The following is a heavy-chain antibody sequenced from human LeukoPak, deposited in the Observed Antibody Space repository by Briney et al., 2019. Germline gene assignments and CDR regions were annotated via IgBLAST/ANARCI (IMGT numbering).Heavy chain of an antibody. V-gene: IGHV6-1*01. CDR3: ARDSGRYLDL. J-gene: IGHJ2*01. Sequence: PSQTLTLTCAISGDSVYTYSAAWHWITQSPSRGLEWLGRTYYRYKWYNDYAGSVKSRITINPDTSKNQFSLQLNSVAPEDTAVYYWARDSGRYLDLWGRGTLVTVSS. CDR1: GDSVYTYSAA. CDR2: TYYRYKWYN.